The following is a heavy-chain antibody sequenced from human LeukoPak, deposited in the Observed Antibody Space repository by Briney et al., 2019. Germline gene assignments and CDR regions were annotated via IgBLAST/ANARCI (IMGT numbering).Heavy chain of an antibody. V-gene: IGHV3-23*01. CDR2: ISGSGGST. CDR1: GFTFSSYA. Sequence: PGGSLRLSCAASGFTFSSYAMSWVRQAPGKGLEWVSAISGSGGSTNYADSVKGRFTISRDNSKNTLYLQMNSLRAEDTAVYYCAKDPVTTVVRIGGFDDYWGQGTLVTVSS. J-gene: IGHJ4*02. D-gene: IGHD4-23*01. CDR3: AKDPVTTVVRIGGFDDY.